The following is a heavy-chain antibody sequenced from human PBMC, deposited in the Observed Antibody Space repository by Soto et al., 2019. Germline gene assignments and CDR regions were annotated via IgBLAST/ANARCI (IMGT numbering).Heavy chain of an antibody. J-gene: IGHJ6*02. CDR2: IYYSGST. V-gene: IGHV4-61*01. D-gene: IGHD6-6*01. Sequence: PSETLSLTCTVSGGSVSSGSYYWIWIRQPPGKGLEWIGYIYYSGSTNYNPSLKSRVTISVDTSKNQFSLKLSSVTAADTAVYYCARDRIAARPQYYYYGMDVWGQGTTVTVSS. CDR1: GGSVSSGSYY. CDR3: ARDRIAARPQYYYYGMDV.